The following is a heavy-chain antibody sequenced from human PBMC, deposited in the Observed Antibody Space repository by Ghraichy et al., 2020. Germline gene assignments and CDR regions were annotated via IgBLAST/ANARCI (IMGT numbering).Heavy chain of an antibody. CDR1: GGSFSGYY. V-gene: IGHV4-34*01. J-gene: IGHJ4*02. D-gene: IGHD3-22*01. Sequence: SETLSLTCAVYGGSFSGYYCSWIRQPPGKGLEGIGEINHSGSTNYNPSLKSRVTISVDTSKNKFSLKLSSVTAADTAVYYCARTITYYYDSSFDYWGQGTRVTVPS. CDR3: ARTITYYYDSSFDY. CDR2: INHSGST.